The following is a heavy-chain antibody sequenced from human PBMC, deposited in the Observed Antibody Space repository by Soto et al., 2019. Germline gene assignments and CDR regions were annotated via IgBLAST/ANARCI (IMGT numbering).Heavy chain of an antibody. J-gene: IGHJ6*02. Sequence: SVKVSCKASGGTFSSYTISWVRQAPGQGLEWMGRIIPILGIANYAQKFQGRVTITADKSTSTAYMELSSLRSEDTAVYYCASRVYDILTTDYYYYGMDVWGQGTTVTVSS. V-gene: IGHV1-69*02. D-gene: IGHD3-9*01. CDR3: ASRVYDILTTDYYYYGMDV. CDR1: GGTFSSYT. CDR2: IIPILGIA.